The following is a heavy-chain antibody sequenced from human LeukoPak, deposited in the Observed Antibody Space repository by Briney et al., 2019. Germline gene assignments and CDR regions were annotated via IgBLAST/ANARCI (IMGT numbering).Heavy chain of an antibody. V-gene: IGHV1-69*05. CDR2: IIPIFGTA. J-gene: IGHJ6*03. CDR3: ASYGLNSLNYYYYMDV. CDR1: GGTFSSYA. D-gene: IGHD3-3*01. Sequence: ASVKVSCKASGGTFSSYAISWVRQAPGQGLEWMGGIIPIFGTANYAQKFQSRVTITTDESTSTAYMELSSLRSDDTAVYYCASYGLNSLNYYYYMDVWGKGTTVTVSS.